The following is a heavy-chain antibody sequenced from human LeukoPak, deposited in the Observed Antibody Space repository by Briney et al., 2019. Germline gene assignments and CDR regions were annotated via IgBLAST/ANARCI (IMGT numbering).Heavy chain of an antibody. Sequence: GFLRLSCAASGFTFSSYAMSWVRQAPGKGLEWVSAISGSGGSTYYADSVKGRFTISRDNSKNTLYLQMNSLRAEDTAVYYCAKLGDWNYYYYMDVWGKGTTVTVSS. CDR2: ISGSGGST. J-gene: IGHJ6*03. D-gene: IGHD2-21*01. CDR3: AKLGDWNYYYYMDV. V-gene: IGHV3-23*01. CDR1: GFTFSSYA.